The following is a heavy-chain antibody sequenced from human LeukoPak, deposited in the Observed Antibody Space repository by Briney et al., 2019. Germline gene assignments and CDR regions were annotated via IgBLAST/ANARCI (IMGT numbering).Heavy chain of an antibody. CDR3: ARVAAGPSSDAFDI. Sequence: SETLSLTCTVSGGSISSGSYYWSWIRQPAGKGLEWIGRIYTSGSTNYNPSLKSRVTISVDTSKNQFSLKLSSVTAADTAVYYCARVAAGPSSDAFDIWGQGTVVTVSS. J-gene: IGHJ3*02. D-gene: IGHD6-6*01. CDR2: IYTSGST. V-gene: IGHV4-61*02. CDR1: GGSISSGSYY.